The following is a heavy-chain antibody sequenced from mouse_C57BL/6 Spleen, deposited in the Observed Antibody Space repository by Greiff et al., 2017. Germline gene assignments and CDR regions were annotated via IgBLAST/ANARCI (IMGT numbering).Heavy chain of an antibody. J-gene: IGHJ1*03. V-gene: IGHV1-64*01. CDR3: ELITTVVSWYFDV. CDR2: IDPNSGST. CDR1: GYTFTSYW. D-gene: IGHD1-1*01. Sequence: VQLQQPGAELVKPGASVKLSCKASGYTFTSYWMHWVKQRPGQGLEWIGMIDPNSGSTNYNEKFKSKATLTVDKPSSTAYIQLSSLTSEDSAVYYCELITTVVSWYFDVWGTGTTVTVSS.